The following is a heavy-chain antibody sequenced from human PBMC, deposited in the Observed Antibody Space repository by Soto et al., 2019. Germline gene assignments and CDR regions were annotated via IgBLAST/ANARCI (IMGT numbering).Heavy chain of an antibody. V-gene: IGHV3-11*01. Sequence: GGSLRLSCAASGFTFSDYYMSWIRQAPGKGLEWVSYISSSGSTIYYADSVKGRFTISRDNAKNSLYLQMNSLRAEDTAVYYCARDARLGILTGYYKYYYYYMDVWGKGTTVTVSS. CDR3: ARDARLGILTGYYKYYYYYMDV. CDR1: GFTFSDYY. CDR2: ISSSGSTI. D-gene: IGHD3-9*01. J-gene: IGHJ6*03.